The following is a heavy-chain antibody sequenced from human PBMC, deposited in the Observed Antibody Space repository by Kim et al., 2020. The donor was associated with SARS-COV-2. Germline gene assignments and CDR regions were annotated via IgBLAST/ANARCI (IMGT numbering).Heavy chain of an antibody. CDR3: ARGLYSSSWVDV. J-gene: IGHJ6*02. CDR1: GYTFTSYD. V-gene: IGHV1-8*01. D-gene: IGHD6-13*01. CDR2: MNPNSGNT. Sequence: ASVKVSCKASGYTFTSYDINWVRQATGQGLEGMGWMNPNSGNTGHAQKFQGRVTMTRNTSISTAYMELSSLRSEDTAVYYCARGLYSSSWVDVWGQGTTVTVSS.